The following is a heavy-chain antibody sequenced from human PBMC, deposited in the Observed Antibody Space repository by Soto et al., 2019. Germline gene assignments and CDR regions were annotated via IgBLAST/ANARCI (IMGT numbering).Heavy chain of an antibody. CDR3: ARGSLYYYDSSGYYGY. J-gene: IGHJ4*02. CDR2: MNPNSGNT. V-gene: IGHV1-8*01. Sequence: GASVKVSCKASGYTFTSYDINWVRQATGQGLEWMGWMNPNSGNTGYAQKFQGRVTMTRNTSISTGYMELSSLRSEDTAVYYCARGSLYYYDSSGYYGYWGQGTLVTVSS. D-gene: IGHD3-22*01. CDR1: GYTFTSYD.